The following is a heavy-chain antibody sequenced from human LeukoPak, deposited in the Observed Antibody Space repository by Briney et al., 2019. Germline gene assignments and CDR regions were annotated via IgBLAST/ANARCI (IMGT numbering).Heavy chain of an antibody. D-gene: IGHD6-19*01. CDR1: GYTFTVYY. CDR3: ASDAYSSGGVGGYFDY. Sequence: ASVTVSCTASGYTFTVYYMHWVRQAPGQGREWMGWINPNSGGTNYAQKFQGMVTMTRDTSISTAYMELSRLRSDDTAVYYCASDAYSSGGVGGYFDYWGQGTLVTVSS. J-gene: IGHJ4*02. CDR2: INPNSGGT. V-gene: IGHV1-2*02.